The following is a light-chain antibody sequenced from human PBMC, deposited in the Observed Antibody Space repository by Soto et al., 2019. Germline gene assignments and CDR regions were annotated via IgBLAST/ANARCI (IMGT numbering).Light chain of an antibody. Sequence: QSALTQPASVSGSPGQSITLSCTGTSSDVGGYDYVSWYQQHPGKAPKLIISEVSNRPSGVSDRFSGSRSGNTASLTISGLQAEDESDYYCSSYTSSSTWVFGGGTKLTVL. V-gene: IGLV2-14*01. CDR1: SSDVGGYDY. J-gene: IGLJ3*02. CDR2: EVS. CDR3: SSYTSSSTWV.